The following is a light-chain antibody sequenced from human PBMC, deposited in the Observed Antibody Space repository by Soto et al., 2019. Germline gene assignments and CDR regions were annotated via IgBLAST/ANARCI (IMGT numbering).Light chain of an antibody. V-gene: IGLV2-14*01. CDR2: EVN. CDR1: SSDVGGYNS. J-gene: IGLJ2*01. CDR3: SSYTAISTVI. Sequence: QSALTQPASVSGSPGQSITISCTGTSSDVGGYNSVSWFQQYPGKAPKLMIYEVNSRPSGISNRFSGSKSGNTASLTISGLQLEDEADYYCSSYTAISTVIFGGGTKLTVL.